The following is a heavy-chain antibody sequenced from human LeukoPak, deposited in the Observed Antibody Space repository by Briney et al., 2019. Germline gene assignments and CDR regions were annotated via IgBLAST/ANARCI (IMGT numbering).Heavy chain of an antibody. D-gene: IGHD6-6*01. J-gene: IGHJ4*02. CDR1: GYSISSGYY. V-gene: IGHV4-38-2*02. CDR2: IYHSGST. Sequence: RPSETLSLTCTVSGYSISSGYYWGWIRQPPGKGLGWIGSIYHSGSTYYNPSLKSRVTISVDTSKNQFSLKLSSVTAADTAVYYCARAARTLDYWGQGTLVTVSS. CDR3: ARAARTLDY.